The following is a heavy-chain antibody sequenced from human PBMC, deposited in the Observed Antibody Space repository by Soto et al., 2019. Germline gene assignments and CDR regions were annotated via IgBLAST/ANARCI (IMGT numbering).Heavy chain of an antibody. CDR1: GDSVSSKSAA. V-gene: IGHV6-1*01. Sequence: SQTLSLTCAISGDSVSSKSAAWNWIRQSPSRGLEWLGRTYYRSKWYNDYAVSVKSRITINPDTSKNQFSLQLNSVTPEDTAVYYCARERYSSSFWRFQGWFEPWGQGTLVTVSS. CDR2: TYYRSKWYN. J-gene: IGHJ5*02. D-gene: IGHD6-13*01. CDR3: ARERYSSSFWRFQGWFEP.